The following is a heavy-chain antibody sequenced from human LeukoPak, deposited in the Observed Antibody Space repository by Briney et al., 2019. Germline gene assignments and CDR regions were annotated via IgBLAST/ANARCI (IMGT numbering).Heavy chain of an antibody. J-gene: IGHJ4*02. CDR3: ARAHYYGYVWGSYRSYYFDY. CDR1: GFTVSSNY. CDR2: IYSGGST. Sequence: GGSLRLSCAASGFTVSSNYMSWVRQAPGKGLEWVSVIYSGGSTYYADSVKGRLTISRDNSKNTLYLQMNSLRAEDTAVYYCARAHYYGYVWGSYRSYYFDYWGQGTLVTVSS. D-gene: IGHD3-16*02. V-gene: IGHV3-53*01.